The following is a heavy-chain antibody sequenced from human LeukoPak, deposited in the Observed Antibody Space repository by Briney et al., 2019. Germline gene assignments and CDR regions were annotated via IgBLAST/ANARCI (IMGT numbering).Heavy chain of an antibody. V-gene: IGHV4-39*07. CDR2: IYYNGNT. CDR3: ARRRGGSSWSDF. Sequence: SETLPLTCTVSGDSITSSGYYWVWIRQPPGKGLEWIGNIYYNGNTYYNPSLKSRVTISLDTSKNQFSLKLSSVTAADTAVYYCARRRGGSSWSDFWGQGTLLTVSS. D-gene: IGHD6-13*01. CDR1: GDSITSSGYY. J-gene: IGHJ4*02.